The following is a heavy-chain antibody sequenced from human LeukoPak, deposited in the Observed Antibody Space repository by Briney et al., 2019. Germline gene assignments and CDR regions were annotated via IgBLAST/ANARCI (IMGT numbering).Heavy chain of an antibody. CDR1: GFTFSSYS. CDR3: AREPRSVGATPFDY. V-gene: IGHV3-21*01. Sequence: GGSLRLTCAASGFTFSSYSMNWVRQAPGKGLEWVSSISNSSSYIYYADSVKGRFTISRDNAKNSLYLQMNSLRAEDTAVYFCAREPRSVGATPFDYWGQGTLVTVSS. J-gene: IGHJ4*02. D-gene: IGHD1-26*01. CDR2: ISNSSSYI.